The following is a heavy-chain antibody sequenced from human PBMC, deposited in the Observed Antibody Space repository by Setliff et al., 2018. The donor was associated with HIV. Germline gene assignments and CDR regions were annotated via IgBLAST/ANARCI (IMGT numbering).Heavy chain of an antibody. CDR3: AREGYGSGSYYLYYYYMDV. V-gene: IGHV3-20*04. J-gene: IGHJ6*03. Sequence: GGSLRLSCAASGFTFDDYAMHWVRQAPGKGLEWVSGINWNGGSTGYADSVKGRFTISRDNAKNSLYLQMNSLRAEDTALYYCAREGYGSGSYYLYYYYMDVWGKGTTVTVSS. CDR1: GFTFDDYA. D-gene: IGHD3-10*01. CDR2: INWNGGST.